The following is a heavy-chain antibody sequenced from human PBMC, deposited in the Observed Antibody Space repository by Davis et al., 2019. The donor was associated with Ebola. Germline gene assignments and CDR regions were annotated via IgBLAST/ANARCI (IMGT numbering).Heavy chain of an antibody. CDR1: GGTFSSYA. D-gene: IGHD1-26*01. CDR3: ARERGSRERFDY. V-gene: IGHV1-69*13. J-gene: IGHJ4*02. Sequence: SVKVSCKASGGTFSSYAISWVRQAPGQGLEWMGGIIPIFGTTNYAQKFQGRVTITADESTSTAYMELNSLRAEDTAVYYCARERGSRERFDYWGQGTLVTVSS. CDR2: IIPIFGTT.